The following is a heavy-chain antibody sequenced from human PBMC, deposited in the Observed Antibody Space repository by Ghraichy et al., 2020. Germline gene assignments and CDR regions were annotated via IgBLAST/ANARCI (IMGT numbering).Heavy chain of an antibody. V-gene: IGHV6-1*01. Sequence: SQTLSLTCAISGDSVSSDTAAWNWIRQSPSRGLEWLGRTYYRSKWHFDYALSMTNRMTISADTSRNQVSLELISLTVDDTAFYFCARGKHVDDSMAAFDSWGQGTLVTVSA. J-gene: IGHJ4*02. CDR3: ARGKHVDDSMAAFDS. CDR2: TYYRSKWHF. D-gene: IGHD2/OR15-2a*01. CDR1: GDSVSSDTAA.